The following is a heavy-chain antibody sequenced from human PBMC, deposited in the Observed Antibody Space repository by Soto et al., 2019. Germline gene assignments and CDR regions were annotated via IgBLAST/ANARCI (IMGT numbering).Heavy chain of an antibody. CDR2: IYYSGST. D-gene: IGHD1-26*01. CDR3: ARLRWELLPGAFDI. J-gene: IGHJ3*02. V-gene: IGHV4-39*01. CDR1: GGSISSSSYY. Sequence: PSETLSLTCTVSGGSISSSSYYWGWIRQPPGKGLEWIGSIYYSGSTYYNPSLKSRVTISVDTSKNQFSLKLSSVTAADTAVYYCARLRWELLPGAFDIWGQGTMVTVS.